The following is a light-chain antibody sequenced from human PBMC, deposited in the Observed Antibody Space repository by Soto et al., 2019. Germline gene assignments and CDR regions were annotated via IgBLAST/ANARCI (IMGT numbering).Light chain of an antibody. CDR2: AGS. CDR3: QKYNSSPNT. CDR1: QGISNY. Sequence: DIQMTQSPSSLSASVGDRVTITCRASQGISNYLAWYQQKPGKVPKLLIYAGSTWQSGVPSRFSGTGSGTDFTLTISSLQPEDVASYYCQKYNSSPNTFGPGTKLEIK. V-gene: IGKV1-27*01. J-gene: IGKJ2*01.